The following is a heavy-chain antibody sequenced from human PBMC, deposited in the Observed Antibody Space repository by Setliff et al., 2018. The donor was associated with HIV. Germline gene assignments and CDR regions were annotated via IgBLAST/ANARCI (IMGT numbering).Heavy chain of an antibody. Sequence: KTSETLSLTCTVSGGSISSSSYYWGWIRQPPGKGLEWIGSIYYSGGTYANPSLKSRVTISVDTSKNQFSLNLSSVTAADTAVYYCVGSTIAAAVYYYYYYMDVWGKGTTVTVSS. V-gene: IGHV4-39*01. CDR1: GGSISSSSYY. J-gene: IGHJ6*03. CDR3: VGSTIAAAVYYYYYYMDV. CDR2: IYYSGGT. D-gene: IGHD6-13*01.